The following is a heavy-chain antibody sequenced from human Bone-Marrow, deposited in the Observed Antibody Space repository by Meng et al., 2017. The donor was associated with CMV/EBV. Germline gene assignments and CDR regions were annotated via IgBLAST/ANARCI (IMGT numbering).Heavy chain of an antibody. J-gene: IGHJ3*02. CDR1: GGTFSSYA. CDR3: ARDGIGGNAFDI. V-gene: IGHV1-69*05. CDR2: IIPIFGTA. D-gene: IGHD3-10*01. Sequence: SVKVSCKASGGTFSSYAISWVRQAPGQGLEWMGGIIPIFGTANYAQKFQGRVTITTDESTSTAYMELSSLRSEDTAVYYCARDGIGGNAFDIWGQGIMVTVSS.